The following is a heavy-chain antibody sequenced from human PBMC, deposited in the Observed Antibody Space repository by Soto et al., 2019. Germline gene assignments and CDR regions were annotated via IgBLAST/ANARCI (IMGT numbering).Heavy chain of an antibody. V-gene: IGHV3-74*01. CDR1: GFTFSSYW. Sequence: EVQLVESGGGLVQPGGSLRLSCAASGFTFSSYWMHWVRQAPGKGLVWVSRINSDGSITSYADSVKGRFTISRDNAKNTLYLHMNILRAEDTAVYYCARQEGAAFYYDGMDVWGQGTTVTVSS. J-gene: IGHJ6*02. CDR3: ARQEGAAFYYDGMDV. CDR2: INSDGSIT.